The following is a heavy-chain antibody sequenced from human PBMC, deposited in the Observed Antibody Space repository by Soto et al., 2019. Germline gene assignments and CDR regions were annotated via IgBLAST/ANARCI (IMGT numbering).Heavy chain of an antibody. CDR1: GFTFSSYA. D-gene: IGHD5-18*01. Sequence: GGSLRLSCAASGFTFSSYAMHWVRQAPGKGLEWVAVISYDGSNKYYADSVKGRFTISRDNSKNTLYLQMNSLRAEDTAVYYCARDRRYSYGVQAYHYYGMDVWAQRTTVTVSS. J-gene: IGHJ6*02. CDR3: ARDRRYSYGVQAYHYYGMDV. V-gene: IGHV3-30-3*01. CDR2: ISYDGSNK.